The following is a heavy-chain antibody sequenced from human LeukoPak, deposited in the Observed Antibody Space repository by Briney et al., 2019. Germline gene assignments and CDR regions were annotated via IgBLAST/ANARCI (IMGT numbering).Heavy chain of an antibody. D-gene: IGHD3-16*02. Sequence: GGSLRLSCAASGFTFSSYNMNWVRQAPGKGLEWVSYISGSTSYIYYADSVRGRFTISRDNAKNSLYLQMNSLRPEDTAVYYCARGSDFVWGSYRPYFDYWGQGTLVTVSS. J-gene: IGHJ4*02. CDR2: ISGSTSYI. V-gene: IGHV3-21*05. CDR1: GFTFSSYN. CDR3: ARGSDFVWGSYRPYFDY.